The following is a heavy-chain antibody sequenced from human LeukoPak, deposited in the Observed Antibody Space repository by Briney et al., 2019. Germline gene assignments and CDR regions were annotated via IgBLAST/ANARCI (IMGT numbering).Heavy chain of an antibody. CDR2: ISYDGSNK. V-gene: IGHV3-30*03. J-gene: IGHJ4*02. CDR1: GFTFNIYA. D-gene: IGHD3-22*01. Sequence: GGSLRLSCAASGFTFNIYAMSWVRQAPGKGLEWVAVISYDGSNKYYADSVKGRFTISRDNSKNTLYLQMNSLRAEDTAVYYSAAGSGYDYWGQGTLVTVSS. CDR3: AAGSGYDY.